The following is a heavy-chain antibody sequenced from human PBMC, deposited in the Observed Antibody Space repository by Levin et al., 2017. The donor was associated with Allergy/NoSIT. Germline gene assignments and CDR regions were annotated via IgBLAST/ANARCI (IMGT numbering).Heavy chain of an antibody. CDR1: GFTFSSYW. Sequence: GGSLRLSCAASGFTFSSYWMSWVRQAPGKGLEWVANIKQDGSEKYYVDSVKGRFTISRDNAKNSLYLQMNSLRAEDTAVYYCASPLHSSSWYPWGAFDIWGQGTMVTVSS. D-gene: IGHD6-13*01. V-gene: IGHV3-7*01. CDR2: IKQDGSEK. J-gene: IGHJ3*02. CDR3: ASPLHSSSWYPWGAFDI.